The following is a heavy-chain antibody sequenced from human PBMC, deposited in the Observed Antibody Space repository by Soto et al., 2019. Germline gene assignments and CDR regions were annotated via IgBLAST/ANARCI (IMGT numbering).Heavy chain of an antibody. V-gene: IGHV3-23*01. CDR2: ISGSGGST. CDR3: AKATEEDGDANGGAFDI. D-gene: IGHD4-17*01. Sequence: EVQLLESGGGLVQPGGSLRLSCAASGFTFSSYAMSWVRQAPGKGLEWVSAISGSGGSTYYADSVKGRFTISRDNSKNTLYLQMNSLRAEDTAVYYCAKATEEDGDANGGAFDIWGQGTMVTVSS. CDR1: GFTFSSYA. J-gene: IGHJ3*02.